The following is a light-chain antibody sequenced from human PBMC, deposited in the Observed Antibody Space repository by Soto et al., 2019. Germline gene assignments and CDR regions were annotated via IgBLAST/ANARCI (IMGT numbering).Light chain of an antibody. V-gene: IGKV3-11*01. Sequence: EIVLTQSPATLSLSPGDRATLSCRASQSVSSSLAWYQQKPGQAPRLLIYDASKRATGIPPRFSGSGFGTDFTLTISNLESEDFAVYYCQQRSSWPLTFGGGTKVDIK. J-gene: IGKJ4*01. CDR2: DAS. CDR3: QQRSSWPLT. CDR1: QSVSSS.